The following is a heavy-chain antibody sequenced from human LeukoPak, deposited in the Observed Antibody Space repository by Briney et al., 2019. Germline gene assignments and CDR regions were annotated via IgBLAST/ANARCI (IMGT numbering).Heavy chain of an antibody. J-gene: IGHJ4*02. D-gene: IGHD3-3*01. V-gene: IGHV3-48*01. CDR1: GFTFSSYS. CDR2: ISSSSSTI. CDR3: ARDHFTIFGVVTPYYFDY. Sequence: GGSLRLSCAASGFTFSSYSMNWVRQAPGKGLEWVSYISSSSSTIYYADSVKGRFTISRDNAKNSLYLQMNSLRAEDTAVYYCARDHFTIFGVVTPYYFDYWGQGTLVTVSS.